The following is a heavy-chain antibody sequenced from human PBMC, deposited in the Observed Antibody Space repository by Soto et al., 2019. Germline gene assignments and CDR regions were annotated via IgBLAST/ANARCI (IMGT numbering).Heavy chain of an antibody. J-gene: IGHJ4*02. D-gene: IGHD2-2*01. Sequence: GGSLRLSCAASGFTFSSYAMSWVRQAPGKGLEWVSAISGSGGSTYYADSVKGRFTISRDNSKNTLYLQMNSLRAEETAVYYCEKDNLLIVVVPAAIDYWGQGTLVTVSS. CDR2: ISGSGGST. CDR1: GFTFSSYA. CDR3: EKDNLLIVVVPAAIDY. V-gene: IGHV3-23*01.